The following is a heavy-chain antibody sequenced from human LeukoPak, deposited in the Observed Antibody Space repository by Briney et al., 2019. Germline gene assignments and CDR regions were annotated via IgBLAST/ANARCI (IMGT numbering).Heavy chain of an antibody. CDR2: IYYSGST. J-gene: IGHJ4*02. V-gene: IGHV4-31*03. D-gene: IGHD6-13*01. CDR1: RGSISDYY. Sequence: SETLSLTCTVSRGSISDYYWSWIRQHPGKGLEWIGYIYYSGSTYYNPSLKSRVTISVDTSKNQFSLKLSSVTAADTAVYYCARDAQAAAGTSFDYWGQGTLVTVSS. CDR3: ARDAQAAAGTSFDY.